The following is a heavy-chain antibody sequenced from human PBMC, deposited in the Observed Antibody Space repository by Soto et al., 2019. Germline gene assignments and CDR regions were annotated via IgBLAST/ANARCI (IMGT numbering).Heavy chain of an antibody. D-gene: IGHD2-21*02. CDR2: IYYSGST. CDR1: GGSISSSSYY. CDR3: ARLGVPLAYCGGDCYSNWFDP. V-gene: IGHV4-39*01. Sequence: QLQLQESGPGLVKPSETLSLTCTVSGGSISSSSYYWGWIRQPPGKGLEWIGSIYYSGSTYYNPSLKSRVTISVDTSKNQFSLKLSSVTAADTAVYYCARLGVPLAYCGGDCYSNWFDPWGQGTLVTVSS. J-gene: IGHJ5*02.